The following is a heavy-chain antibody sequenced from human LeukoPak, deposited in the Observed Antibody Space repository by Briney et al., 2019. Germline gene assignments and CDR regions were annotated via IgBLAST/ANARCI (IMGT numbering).Heavy chain of an antibody. V-gene: IGHV1-18*04. CDR1: GYTFTSYG. D-gene: IGHD3-9*01. CDR2: ISAYNGNT. J-gene: IGHJ4*02. Sequence: APVKVSCKASGYTFTSYGISWVRQAPGQGLGWMGWISAYNGNTNYAQKLQGRVTMTTDTSTSTAYMELRSLRSDDTAVYYCARPHYDILTGYYNLDYWGQGTLVTVSS. CDR3: ARPHYDILTGYYNLDY.